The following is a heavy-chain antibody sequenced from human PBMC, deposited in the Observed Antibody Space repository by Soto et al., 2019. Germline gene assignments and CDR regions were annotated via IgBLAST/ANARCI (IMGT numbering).Heavy chain of an antibody. CDR3: AKGPFRTDGYEIDY. CDR2: ISGSGGST. Sequence: GGSLRLSCAAAGFTFSSYGMSWVRQAPGKGLEWVSAISGSGGSTYYADSVKGRFTISRDNSKNTLYLQMNSLRAEDTAVYYCAKGPFRTDGYEIDYWGQGTLVTVSS. D-gene: IGHD5-12*01. CDR1: GFTFSSYG. J-gene: IGHJ4*02. V-gene: IGHV3-23*01.